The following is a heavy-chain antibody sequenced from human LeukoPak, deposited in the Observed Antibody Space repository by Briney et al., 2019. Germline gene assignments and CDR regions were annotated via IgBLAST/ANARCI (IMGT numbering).Heavy chain of an antibody. J-gene: IGHJ4*02. Sequence: GGSLRLSCAASGFTFSSYWMSWVRQAPGKGLEWVANIKQDGSEEYYVDSVKGRFTISRDNAKNTLYLQMNSLRAEDTAVYYCAKGFWRYSGSYFDYWGQGTLVTVSS. CDR2: IKQDGSEE. D-gene: IGHD1-26*01. CDR3: AKGFWRYSGSYFDY. CDR1: GFTFSSYW. V-gene: IGHV3-7*03.